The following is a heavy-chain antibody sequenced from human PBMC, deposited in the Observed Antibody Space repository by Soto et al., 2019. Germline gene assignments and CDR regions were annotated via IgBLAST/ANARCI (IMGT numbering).Heavy chain of an antibody. CDR1: GDSVTISDYY. Sequence: QLQLQESGPGLVKPSETLSLTCTVSGDSVTISDYYWGWIRQPPGKGLEWIGSIHYSGSTYYNPSLKSRVTISGDTSMKQSSLKLTSVTAADAAVYYCAAHDSGGYYAEYWGQGTLVTVSA. CDR3: AAHDSGGYYAEY. V-gene: IGHV4-39*01. J-gene: IGHJ4*02. CDR2: IHYSGST. D-gene: IGHD3-22*01.